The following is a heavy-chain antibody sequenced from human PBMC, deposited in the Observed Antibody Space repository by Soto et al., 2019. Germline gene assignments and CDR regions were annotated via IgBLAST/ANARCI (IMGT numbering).Heavy chain of an antibody. CDR2: VYYTGST. CDR1: GDSISTFY. CDR3: ARGRTVRNYADDSSDYFYFFDY. V-gene: IGHV4-59*01. Sequence: SETLSLTCTVSGDSISTFYWGWMRQSPGKELEWIGYVYYTGSTNYNPSLKSRVTISVDRSKNQFSLKLTSANAADAAVYYCARGRTVRNYADDSSDYFYFFDYWGQGTQVTVSS. J-gene: IGHJ4*02. D-gene: IGHD3-22*01.